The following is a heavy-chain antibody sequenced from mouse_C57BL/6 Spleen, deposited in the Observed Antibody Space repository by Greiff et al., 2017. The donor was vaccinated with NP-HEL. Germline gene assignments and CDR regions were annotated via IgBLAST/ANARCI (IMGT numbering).Heavy chain of an antibody. CDR2: IDPEDGDT. V-gene: IGHV14-1*01. J-gene: IGHJ2*01. D-gene: IGHD1-1*01. CDR3: TTQFITTVVGPFDY. CDR1: GFNIKDYY. Sequence: EVQLQQSGAELVRPGASVKLSCTASGFNIKDYYMHWVKQRPEQGLEWIGRIDPEDGDTEYAPKFQGKATMTADTSSNTAHLQLSSLTSEDTAVYYCTTQFITTVVGPFDYWGQGTTLTVSS.